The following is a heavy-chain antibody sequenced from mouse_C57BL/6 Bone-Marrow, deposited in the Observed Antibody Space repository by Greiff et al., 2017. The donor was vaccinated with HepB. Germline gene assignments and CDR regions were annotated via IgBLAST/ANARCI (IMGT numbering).Heavy chain of an antibody. Sequence: QVQLKESGAELVKPGASVKLSCKASGYTFTSYWMHWVKQRPGRGLEWIGRIDPNSGGTKYNEKFNSKATLTVDKPSSTAYMQLSSLTSEDSAVYYCAREKTRAACFDYWGQGTTLTVSS. CDR1: GYTFTSYW. V-gene: IGHV1-72*01. J-gene: IGHJ2*01. CDR2: IDPNSGGT. D-gene: IGHD3-3*01. CDR3: AREKTRAACFDY.